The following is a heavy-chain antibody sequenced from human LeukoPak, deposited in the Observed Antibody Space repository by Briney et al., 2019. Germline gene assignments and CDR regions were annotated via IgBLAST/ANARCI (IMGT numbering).Heavy chain of an antibody. V-gene: IGHV1-2*02. Sequence: ASVKVSCKASGYIFTDYYMHWVRQAPGQGLEWMGWINPNNGGTTYAQKFQGRVTMTRDTSISTAYMELGRLTSDDTAMYFCLRDLTYGGISSLDCWGRGSLVTVSS. CDR3: LRDLTYGGISSLDC. J-gene: IGHJ4*02. D-gene: IGHD4/OR15-4a*01. CDR2: INPNNGGT. CDR1: GYIFTDYY.